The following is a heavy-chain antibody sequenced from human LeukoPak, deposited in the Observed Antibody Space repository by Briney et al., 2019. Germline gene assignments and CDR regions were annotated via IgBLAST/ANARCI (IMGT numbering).Heavy chain of an antibody. CDR2: ISGSGVDT. J-gene: IGHJ4*02. D-gene: IGHD3-10*01. CDR1: GFSFSTYA. V-gene: IGHV3-23*01. Sequence: GGSLRLSCAASGFSFSTYAMSWVRQAPGKGLEWVSGISGSGVDTHYADSVKGRFRISRDNSKNALYLQLNSLRAEDTAVYYCASGTYRLGDYWGLGTLVTVSS. CDR3: ASGTYRLGDY.